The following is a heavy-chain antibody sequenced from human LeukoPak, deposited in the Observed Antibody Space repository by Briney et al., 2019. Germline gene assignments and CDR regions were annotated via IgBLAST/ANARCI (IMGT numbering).Heavy chain of an antibody. V-gene: IGHV3-7*01. D-gene: IGHD1-26*01. J-gene: IGHJ4*02. Sequence: GGPLRLSCAASGFMFTNSWMAWVRQAPGKGLEWVANIKQDGSTKHYADSLKGRFTISRDNPKNSLYLQMNNLRADDTAVYYCTRDTDGSLDYWGQGILVTVAS. CDR1: GFMFTNSW. CDR3: TRDTDGSLDY. CDR2: IKQDGSTK.